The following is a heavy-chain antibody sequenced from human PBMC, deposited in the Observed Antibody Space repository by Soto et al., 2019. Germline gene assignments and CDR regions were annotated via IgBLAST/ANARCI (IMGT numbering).Heavy chain of an antibody. CDR3: ARVTGSGSYGMDV. CDR2: INPSGGST. V-gene: IGHV1-46*01. CDR1: GYTFTSYY. Sequence: ASVKVSCKASGYTFTSYYMHWVRQAPGQGLEWMGIINPSGGSTSYAQKFQGRVTMTRDTSTSTVYMELSRLRSDDTAVYYCARVTGSGSYGMDVWGQGTTVTVSS. D-gene: IGHD2-15*01. J-gene: IGHJ6*02.